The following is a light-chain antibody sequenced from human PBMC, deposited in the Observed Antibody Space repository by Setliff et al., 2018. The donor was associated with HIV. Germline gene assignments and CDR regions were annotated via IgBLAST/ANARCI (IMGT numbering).Light chain of an antibody. CDR3: QSSDSTSPAV. Sequence: NFMLTQPHSVSESPGKTVTISCTRSSGNIASNYVQWYLQRPGTSPTTVIFEDHRRPSGVPDRFSASIDRSSNSASLIISGLKTGDEGDYYCQSSDSTSPAVFGGGTKVTVL. CDR2: EDH. V-gene: IGLV6-57*01. J-gene: IGLJ3*02. CDR1: SGNIASNY.